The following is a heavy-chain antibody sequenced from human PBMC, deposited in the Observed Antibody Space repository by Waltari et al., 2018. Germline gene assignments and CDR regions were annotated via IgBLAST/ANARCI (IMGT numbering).Heavy chain of an antibody. CDR3: AREDSYGYVTDY. CDR1: GGTFSSYA. D-gene: IGHD5-18*01. CDR2: IIPIFVTA. Sequence: QVQLVQSGAEVKKPGSSVKVSCKASGGTFSSYAISWVRQAPGQGLEWMGGIIPIFVTANYAQKFQGRVTITADESTSTAYMGLSSLRSEDTAVYYCAREDSYGYVTDYWGQGTLVTVSS. V-gene: IGHV1-69*13. J-gene: IGHJ4*02.